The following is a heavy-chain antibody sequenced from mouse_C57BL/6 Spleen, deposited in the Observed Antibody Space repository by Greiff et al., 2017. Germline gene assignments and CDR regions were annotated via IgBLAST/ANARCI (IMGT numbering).Heavy chain of an antibody. Sequence: VQLQQSGPELVKPGASVKISCKASGYAFSSSWMNWVKQRPGKGLEWIGRIYPGDGDTNYNGKFKGKATLTADKSSSTASMQLSSLTSEDSAVYFCAREDYGSHSYWGQGTLVTVSA. CDR2: IYPGDGDT. V-gene: IGHV1-82*01. CDR3: AREDYGSHSY. D-gene: IGHD1-1*01. J-gene: IGHJ3*01. CDR1: GYAFSSSW.